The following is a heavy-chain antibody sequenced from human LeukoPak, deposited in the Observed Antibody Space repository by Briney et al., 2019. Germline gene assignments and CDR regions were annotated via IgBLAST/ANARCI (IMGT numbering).Heavy chain of an antibody. J-gene: IGHJ5*02. CDR1: GGTFSSYA. CDR3: ARELGIAVAGRFDP. Sequence: SVKVSCKASGGTFSSYAISWVRQAPGQGLEWMGGIIPISGTANYAQKFQGRVTITADESTSTAYMELSSLRSEDTAVYYCARELGIAVAGRFDPWGQGTLVTVSS. CDR2: IIPISGTA. D-gene: IGHD6-19*01. V-gene: IGHV1-69*13.